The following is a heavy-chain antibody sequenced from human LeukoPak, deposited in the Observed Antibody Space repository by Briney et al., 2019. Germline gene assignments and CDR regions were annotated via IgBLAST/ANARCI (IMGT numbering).Heavy chain of an antibody. CDR3: AKDLYGKNDFWSGYSGPIDY. J-gene: IGHJ4*02. Sequence: GGSLRLSCAASGFTFDDYAMQWVRQPPGKGLEWVSLISWDGTSTYYADSVNGRFTISRDNSKNSLYLQMNSLRTEDTAFYYCAKDLYGKNDFWSGYSGPIDYWGQGTLVTVSS. CDR1: GFTFDDYA. V-gene: IGHV3-43D*03. D-gene: IGHD3-3*01. CDR2: ISWDGTST.